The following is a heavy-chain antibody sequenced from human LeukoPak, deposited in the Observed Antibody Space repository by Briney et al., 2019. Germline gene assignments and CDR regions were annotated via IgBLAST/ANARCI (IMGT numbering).Heavy chain of an antibody. J-gene: IGHJ4*02. V-gene: IGHV3-23*01. CDR2: ISGSGGST. D-gene: IGHD3-22*01. Sequence: GGSLRLSCAASGFTFSSYSMNWVRQAPGKGLEWVSAISGSGGSTYYADSVKGRFTISRDNSKNTLYLQMNSLRAEDTAVYYCANSYYDSSGYYYKDYWGQGTLVTVSS. CDR3: ANSYYDSSGYYYKDY. CDR1: GFTFSSYS.